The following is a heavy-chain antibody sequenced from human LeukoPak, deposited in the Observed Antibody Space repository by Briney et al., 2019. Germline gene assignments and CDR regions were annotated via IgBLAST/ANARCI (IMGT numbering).Heavy chain of an antibody. CDR2: ISAYNGNT. D-gene: IGHD3-10*01. V-gene: IGHV1-18*01. CDR3: ALYYYGSGSYYNVSPAFDI. J-gene: IGHJ3*02. CDR1: GYTFTSYG. Sequence: ASVKVSCKASGYTFTSYGISWVRQAPGQGLEWMGWISAYNGNTNCAQKLQGRVTMTTDTSTSTAYMELRSLRSDDTAVYYCALYYYGSGSYYNVSPAFDIWGQGTMVTVSS.